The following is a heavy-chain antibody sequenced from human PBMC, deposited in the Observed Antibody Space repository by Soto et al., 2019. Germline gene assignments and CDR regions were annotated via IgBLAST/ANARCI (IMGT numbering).Heavy chain of an antibody. CDR2: ISSSGRTI. J-gene: IGHJ4*02. D-gene: IGHD2-8*01. CDR3: ARASGIMVAHNYFDC. CDR1: GFTFSTYT. Sequence: EVQLEESGGGLVQSGVSLRLSCEAFGFTFSTYTMNWVRQAPGKGLEWVSYISSSGRTISYADPVKGRFSISRDNAKNSLYLQMNSLRGEDTAVYYCARASGIMVAHNYFDCWGQGTLVTVSS. V-gene: IGHV3-48*04.